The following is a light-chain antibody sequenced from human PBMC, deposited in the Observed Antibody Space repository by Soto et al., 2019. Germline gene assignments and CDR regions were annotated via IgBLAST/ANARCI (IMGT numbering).Light chain of an antibody. CDR3: QQYRLGPTLA. J-gene: IGKJ4*01. CDR1: QSVGGA. V-gene: IGKV3-15*01. Sequence: EIVMTQSPATLSVTPGEAATLTCRASQSVGGAVAWYQHKPGQAPRLLIVGASMRATGVPGRFSGGGSGTEFPHTISQLQSEAFAVYYCQQYRLGPTLAFGGGNTVDIK. CDR2: GAS.